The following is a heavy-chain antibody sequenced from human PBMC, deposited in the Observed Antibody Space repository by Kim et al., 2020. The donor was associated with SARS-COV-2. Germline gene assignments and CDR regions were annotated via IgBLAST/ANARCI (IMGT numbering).Heavy chain of an antibody. J-gene: IGHJ4*02. V-gene: IGHV3-23*01. Sequence: GGSLRLSCAASGFTFSSYAMSWVRQAPGKWLEWVSAISGSGGSTYYADSVKGRFTISRDNSKHTLYLQRNSLRAEDTAVYYCAKMVDIVVVVAAAIDYWGKGTLVTVSS. CDR3: AKMVDIVVVVAAAIDY. D-gene: IGHD2-15*01. CDR2: ISGSGGST. CDR1: GFTFSSYA.